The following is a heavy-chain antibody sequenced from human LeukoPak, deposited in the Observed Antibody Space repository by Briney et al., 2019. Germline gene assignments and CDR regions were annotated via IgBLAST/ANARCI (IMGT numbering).Heavy chain of an antibody. Sequence: GASVTVSCTAAGYTFTVNNMHWMWRAPAPGQGRMGWINPNSGGTNNDQKFQGRVTMARDTSISTAYMEMSRLRSDDTAVYDWAGSLDDDDYRPASCYYGMDVWGQGTTVTVSS. CDR3: AGSLDDDDYRPASCYYGMDV. V-gene: IGHV1-2*02. D-gene: IGHD4-17*01. CDR2: INPNSGGT. CDR1: GYTFTVNN. J-gene: IGHJ6*02.